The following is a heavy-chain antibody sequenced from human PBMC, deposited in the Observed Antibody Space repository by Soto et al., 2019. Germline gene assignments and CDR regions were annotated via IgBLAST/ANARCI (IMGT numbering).Heavy chain of an antibody. Sequence: QVHLVQSGTEATKPGASVKVSCKASGYTFSDYAIHWVRQAPGQRPEWLGWINPDNGNTKYSQKFQGRVTIIWDTSASIAYMELSSLTSEDTAVYYCARKEALWDVSGLDSWGQGTLVIVST. CDR3: ARKEALWDVSGLDS. CDR2: INPDNGNT. J-gene: IGHJ4*02. D-gene: IGHD6-19*01. CDR1: GYTFSDYA. V-gene: IGHV1-3*01.